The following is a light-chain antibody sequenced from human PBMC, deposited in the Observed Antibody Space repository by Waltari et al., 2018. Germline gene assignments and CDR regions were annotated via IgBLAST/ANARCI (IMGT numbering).Light chain of an antibody. CDR2: KVS. CDR1: QSLVHSDGNTY. J-gene: IGKJ2*01. V-gene: IGKV2-30*02. CDR3: MQGTHWPPYT. Sequence: DVVMTQSPLSLPVTLGQPASISCRSSQSLVHSDGNTYLNWFQQRPGQSARRLLYKVSNRDSGVPDRFSGSGSGTDFTLKISRVEAEDVGIYYCMQGTHWPPYTFGQGTKLEIK.